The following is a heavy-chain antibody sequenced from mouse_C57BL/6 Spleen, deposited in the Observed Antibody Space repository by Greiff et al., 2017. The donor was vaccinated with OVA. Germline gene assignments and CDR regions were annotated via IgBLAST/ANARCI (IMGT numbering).Heavy chain of an antibody. CDR2: IYPGSGST. CDR1: GYTFTSYW. CDR3: ARIYDGYYEDWFAY. J-gene: IGHJ3*01. Sequence: QVQLQQPGAELVKPGASVKMSCKASGYTFTSYWITWVKQRPGQGLEWIGDIYPGSGSTNYNEKFKSKATLTVDTSSSTAYMQLSSLTSEDAAVYYCARIYDGYYEDWFAYWGQGTLVTVSA. V-gene: IGHV1-55*01. D-gene: IGHD2-3*01.